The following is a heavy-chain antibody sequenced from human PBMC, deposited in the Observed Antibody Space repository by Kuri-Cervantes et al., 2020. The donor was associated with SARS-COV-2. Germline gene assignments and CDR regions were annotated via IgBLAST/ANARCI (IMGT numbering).Heavy chain of an antibody. CDR2: INHTGST. V-gene: IGHV4-34*01. D-gene: IGHD2-2*02. CDR1: GGSFSGYY. Sequence: SETLSLTCAVYGGSFSGYYWSWIRQSPGKGLVWIGEINHTGSTNYNPSLKSRVTISVDTSKNQFSLKLSSVTAADTAVYYCASSIYCSSTSCYTYGHFDYWGQGTLVTVSS. CDR3: ASSIYCSSTSCYTYGHFDY. J-gene: IGHJ4*02.